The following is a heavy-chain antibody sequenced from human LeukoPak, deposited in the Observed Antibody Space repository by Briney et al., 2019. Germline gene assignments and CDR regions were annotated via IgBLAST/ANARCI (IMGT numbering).Heavy chain of an antibody. V-gene: IGHV4-34*01. CDR3: ARALGGFGDY. J-gene: IGHJ4*02. CDR1: GGSFSGYY. CDR2: INHSGST. Sequence: SETPSLTCAVYGGSFSGYYWSWIRQPPGKGLEWIGEINHSGSTNYNPSLKSRVTISVDTSKNQFSLKLSSVTAADTAMYYCARALGGFGDYWGQGTLVTVSS. D-gene: IGHD3-16*01.